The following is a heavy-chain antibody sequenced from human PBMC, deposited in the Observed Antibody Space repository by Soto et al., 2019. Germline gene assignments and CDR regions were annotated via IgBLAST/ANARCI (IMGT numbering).Heavy chain of an antibody. CDR1: GDTFTDYY. D-gene: IGHD2-21*02. CDR2: VNPSGGHT. CDR3: ARGGHVVVVTAALDY. J-gene: IGHJ4*02. Sequence: QVQLVQSGAEVKKPGASVKVSCKASGDTFTDYYIHWVRQAPGQGLEWMGTVNPSGGHTTYAQHFLGRMTMTRDTSTSTLYMELASLTSEDTAIYFCARGGHVVVVTAALDYWGQGILVTVSS. V-gene: IGHV1-46*01.